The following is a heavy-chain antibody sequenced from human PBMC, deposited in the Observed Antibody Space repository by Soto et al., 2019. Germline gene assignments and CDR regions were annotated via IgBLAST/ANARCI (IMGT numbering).Heavy chain of an antibody. Sequence: GGSLRLSCAASGFSFGSYALSWVRQAPGKGLEWVSTISGSDGKTFYADSVKGRFSISRDTSQSTLYLQMNSLRADDTAMYYCARWSYLDYWGQGTRVTVLL. J-gene: IGHJ4*02. CDR1: GFSFGSYA. CDR2: ISGSDGKT. V-gene: IGHV3-23*01. D-gene: IGHD3-3*01. CDR3: ARWSYLDY.